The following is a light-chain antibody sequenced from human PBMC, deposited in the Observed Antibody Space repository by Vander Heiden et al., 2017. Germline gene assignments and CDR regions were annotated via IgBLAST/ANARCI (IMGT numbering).Light chain of an antibody. CDR3: QQRSNWPPIT. J-gene: IGKJ5*01. CDR1: QSVSSY. Sequence: ETVLTQSPSTLSLSPGERATLSCRASQSVSSYLSGYQQKPGQAPRLLIYDASNRAAGIPARFSGSGSGTDFTLTISSLEPEDFAVYYCQQRSNWPPITFGQGTRLEIK. V-gene: IGKV3-11*01. CDR2: DAS.